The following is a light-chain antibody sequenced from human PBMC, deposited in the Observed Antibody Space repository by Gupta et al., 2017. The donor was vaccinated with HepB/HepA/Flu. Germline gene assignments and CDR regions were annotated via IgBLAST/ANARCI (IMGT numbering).Light chain of an antibody. V-gene: IGLV1-51*02. J-gene: IGLJ1*01. CDR2: GNN. Sequence: QPVLTQPPSVSAAPGQKVTISCSGSGSNIGNNYVSWYQQLPGTAPKYHMYGNNKHPSGIPDRFSCSKSGTSATLDLTSLHPGDEADYYYGTWYTSLSAYVFGTGTKVTVL. CDR3: GTWYTSLSAYV. CDR1: GSNIGNNY.